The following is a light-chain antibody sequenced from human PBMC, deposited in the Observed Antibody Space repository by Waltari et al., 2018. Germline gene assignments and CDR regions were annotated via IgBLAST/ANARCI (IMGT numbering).Light chain of an antibody. J-gene: IGKJ1*01. CDR1: QSIRTS. V-gene: IGKV3-15*01. CDR2: GAS. CDR3: QQYDNWPPWT. Sequence: EIVMTQSPATLSVSPGERATLSCRASQSIRTSLAWYQQTPGQPPRLLIYGASTRATGIPARFSGSGSGTEFTLTISSLQSEDFAVYNCQQYDNWPPWTFGPGTRVEVK.